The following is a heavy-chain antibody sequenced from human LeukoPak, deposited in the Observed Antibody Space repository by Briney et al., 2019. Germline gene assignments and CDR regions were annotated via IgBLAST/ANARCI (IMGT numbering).Heavy chain of an antibody. Sequence: SQTLSLTCVISGDSVSSNTTGWNWIRQSPSRGLEWLGRTCYRSKWFNDYEVSVKSRITISPDTSKNQFSLHLNSVTPEDTAVYYCARGGGSCDCWGQGTLVTVSS. CDR3: ARGGGSCDC. CDR1: GDSVSSNTTG. J-gene: IGHJ4*02. V-gene: IGHV6-1*01. D-gene: IGHD2-15*01. CDR2: TCYRSKWFN.